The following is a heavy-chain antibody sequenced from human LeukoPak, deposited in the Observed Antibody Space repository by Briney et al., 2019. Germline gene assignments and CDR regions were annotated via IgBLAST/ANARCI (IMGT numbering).Heavy chain of an antibody. V-gene: IGHV1-8*01. CDR3: ARGCITMVRGRYYYYYMDV. D-gene: IGHD3-10*01. J-gene: IGHJ6*03. CDR2: MNPNSGNT. Sequence: GASVKVSCKASRYTFTSYDINWVRQATGQGLEWMGWMNPNSGNTGYAQKFQGRVTMTRNTSISTAYMELSSLRSEDTAVYYCARGCITMVRGRYYYYYMDVWGKGTTVTVSS. CDR1: RYTFTSYD.